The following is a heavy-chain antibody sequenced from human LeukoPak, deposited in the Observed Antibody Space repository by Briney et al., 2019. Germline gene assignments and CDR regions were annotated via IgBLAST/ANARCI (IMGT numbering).Heavy chain of an antibody. D-gene: IGHD1-26*01. J-gene: IGHJ4*02. CDR2: ISSSGSGI. CDR3: AASYSETQLYYFDY. Sequence: GGSLRLSCAASGFTFNRYSMNWVRQAPGKGLEWVAYISSSGSGIYYADSVKGRFAISRDNAKNSVYLQMNSLRGEDTAVYHCAASYSETQLYYFDYWGQGNLVTVSS. CDR1: GFTFNRYS. V-gene: IGHV3-48*01.